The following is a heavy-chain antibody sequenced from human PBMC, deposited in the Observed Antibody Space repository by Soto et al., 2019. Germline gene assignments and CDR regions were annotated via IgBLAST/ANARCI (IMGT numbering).Heavy chain of an antibody. V-gene: IGHV4-59*01. J-gene: IGHJ6*02. CDR1: GGSISNYY. Sequence: QVQLQESGPGLVKPSETLSLTCSVSGGSISNYYWSWIRQPPGKGLEWIGYIYYSGSTNYNPSLRSRVTVSVDTAKGQFSLKLSSVTAADTAVYYCARDPSRSRAGYYGLDVWGQGTTVTVSS. D-gene: IGHD6-6*01. CDR3: ARDPSRSRAGYYGLDV. CDR2: IYYSGST.